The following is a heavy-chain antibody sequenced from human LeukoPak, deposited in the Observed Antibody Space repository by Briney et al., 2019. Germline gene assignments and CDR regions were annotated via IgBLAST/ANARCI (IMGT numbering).Heavy chain of an antibody. CDR1: GFTFWSYV. D-gene: IGHD2-15*01. V-gene: IGHV3-30-3*01. CDR3: ARETSYCSGGSCYGWFDP. J-gene: IGHJ5*02. CDR2: ISYEGSKK. Sequence: QSGGSLRLSCAASGFTFWSYVMHWVRQAPGKGRGWGAVISYEGSKKYYADSVKGRFTISRDNSKHTLYLQMNSLRAEDTAVYYCARETSYCSGGSCYGWFDPWGQGTLVTVSS.